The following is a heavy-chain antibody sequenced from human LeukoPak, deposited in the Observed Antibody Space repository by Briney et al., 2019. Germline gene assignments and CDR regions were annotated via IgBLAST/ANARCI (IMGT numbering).Heavy chain of an antibody. D-gene: IGHD2-15*01. CDR3: ARQRVGFFRS. J-gene: IGHJ5*02. Sequence: PSETLSLTCTVSGGSISSHYWSWIRQPPGKGLEWIGYIYYSGSTNYNPSLKSRVTISVDTSKNQFSLKLSSVTAEDTAVYYCARQRVGFFRSWGQGTLVTVSS. CDR2: IYYSGST. CDR1: GGSISSHY. V-gene: IGHV4-59*11.